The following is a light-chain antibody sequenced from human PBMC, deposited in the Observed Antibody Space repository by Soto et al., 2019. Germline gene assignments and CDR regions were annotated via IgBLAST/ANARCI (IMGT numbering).Light chain of an antibody. Sequence: EIVLTQSPGTLSLSPGERATLSCRASQSVSSNFLAWYRQKPGQGPRLLIFGASSRATGIPDRFSGSGSGTDVTLTISRLEPEDFAVYYCHQYGSSPATFGQGTKVEIK. CDR3: HQYGSSPAT. CDR2: GAS. CDR1: QSVSSNF. V-gene: IGKV3-20*01. J-gene: IGKJ1*01.